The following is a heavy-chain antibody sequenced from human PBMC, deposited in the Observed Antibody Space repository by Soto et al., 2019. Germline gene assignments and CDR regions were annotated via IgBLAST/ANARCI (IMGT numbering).Heavy chain of an antibody. V-gene: IGHV4-38-2*02. D-gene: IGHD6-19*01. CDR2: IYHGGTT. J-gene: IGHJ4*01. CDR1: GYSISSGSY. Sequence: SDTLSLICTVSGYSISSGSYWVWIRQPPGKASEWIASIYHGGTTFYKTSLTRRVTVSVDKSNNQFSLTLRSVTDADTAVYYCAKAHVMVVAGSPFESWGHGTLVTVS. CDR3: AKAHVMVVAGSPFES.